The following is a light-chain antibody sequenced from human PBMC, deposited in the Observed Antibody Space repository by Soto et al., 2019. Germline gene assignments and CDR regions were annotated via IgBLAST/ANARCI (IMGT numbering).Light chain of an antibody. Sequence: QSALTQPRSVSGSPGHSVTISCFGTSSDIGSYNAVSWYQQHPGKAPKLILYEVGNRPSGISTRFSGSKSGNTASLTISGLQAEDEADYYCNSYTTTTTLFVFGTGTKVTVL. J-gene: IGLJ1*01. CDR1: SSDIGSYNA. V-gene: IGLV2-14*01. CDR3: NSYTTTTTLFV. CDR2: EVG.